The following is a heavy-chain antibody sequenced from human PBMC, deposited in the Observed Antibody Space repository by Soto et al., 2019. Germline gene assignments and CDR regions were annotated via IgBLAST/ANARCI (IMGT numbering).Heavy chain of an antibody. CDR3: ARDQVYYGDYPPPGTYAYYGMDV. D-gene: IGHD4-17*01. Sequence: QVQLVQSGAEVKKPGASVKVSCKASGYTFTSYGISWVRQAPGQGLEWMGWISAYKGKTNYAQKLQGRVTMTTDTSTSTDYMELRSLRSDDTAVYYCARDQVYYGDYPPPGTYAYYGMDVWGQGTTVTVSS. J-gene: IGHJ6*02. CDR1: GYTFTSYG. V-gene: IGHV1-18*01. CDR2: ISAYKGKT.